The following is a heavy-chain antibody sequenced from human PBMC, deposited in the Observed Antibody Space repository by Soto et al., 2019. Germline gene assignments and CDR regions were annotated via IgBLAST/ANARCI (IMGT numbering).Heavy chain of an antibody. D-gene: IGHD6-13*01. J-gene: IGHJ3*02. V-gene: IGHV3-11*01. CDR3: AREGLLSDSWADAAFDI. CDR1: GFTFSDYD. CDR2: ISSSGSTI. Sequence: QVQLLESGGGLVKPGGSLRLSCAASGFTFSDYDMSWIRQAPGKGLEWVSYISSSGSTIYYADSVKGRFTISRDNAKNSMYLQMNSLRAEDKAVYYCAREGLLSDSWADAAFDIWGQGTMVTVSS.